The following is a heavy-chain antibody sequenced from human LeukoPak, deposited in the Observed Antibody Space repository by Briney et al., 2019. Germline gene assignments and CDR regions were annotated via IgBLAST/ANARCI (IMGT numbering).Heavy chain of an antibody. J-gene: IGHJ4*02. V-gene: IGHV4-39*01. D-gene: IGHD6-19*01. CDR3: ARHKAGADHVEY. CDR1: GGSISSSSHY. CDR2: VYYNGDT. Sequence: PSETLSLTRSVSGGSISSSSHYWGWIPQPPGKGLEWIGGVYYNGDTYSSPSLKSRFTASADTSNNHFSLRLSSVTAADTAVYYCARHKAGADHVEYWGQGILVTVSS.